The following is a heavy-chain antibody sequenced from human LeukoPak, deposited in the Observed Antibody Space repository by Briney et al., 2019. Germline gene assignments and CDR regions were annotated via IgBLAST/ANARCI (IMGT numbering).Heavy chain of an antibody. V-gene: IGHV4-59*01. Sequence: TSETLSLTCTVSGVSIGSYYWSWIRQPPGKGLEWIGYIYYSGSTNYNPSLKSRVTISVDTSKNQFSLKLSSVTAADTAVYYCARGRYGSPFDYWGQGTLVTVSS. J-gene: IGHJ4*02. D-gene: IGHD3-10*01. CDR1: GVSIGSYY. CDR2: IYYSGST. CDR3: ARGRYGSPFDY.